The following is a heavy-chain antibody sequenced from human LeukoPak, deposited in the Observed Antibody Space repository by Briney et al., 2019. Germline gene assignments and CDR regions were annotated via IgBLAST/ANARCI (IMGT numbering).Heavy chain of an antibody. V-gene: IGHV3-74*01. CDR2: VSSDGSST. Sequence: GGSLRLSCAASGFTFSSYWMHWVRQAPGKGLVWVSRVSSDGSSTSYADSVKGRFTISRDNAKNTLYLQMNSLRAEDTAVYYCASGYYDSSNAFHIWGQGTKVTVSS. J-gene: IGHJ3*02. CDR3: ASGYYDSSNAFHI. CDR1: GFTFSSYW. D-gene: IGHD3-22*01.